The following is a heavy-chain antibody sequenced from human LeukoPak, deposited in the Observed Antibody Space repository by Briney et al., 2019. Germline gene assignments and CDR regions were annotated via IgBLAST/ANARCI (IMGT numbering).Heavy chain of an antibody. CDR2: IVPIFDTA. V-gene: IGHV1-69*01. CDR1: GGTFSNYA. D-gene: IGHD6-19*01. CDR3: ARDRGRVISGWWVY. J-gene: IGHJ4*02. Sequence: GSSVKVSCKASGGTFSNYAISWVRQAPGQGLEWMGGIVPIFDTADYAQKFQGRLTITADDSTSTAYMELSSLRAEDTAVYYCARDRGRVISGWWVYWGQGTLVTVSS.